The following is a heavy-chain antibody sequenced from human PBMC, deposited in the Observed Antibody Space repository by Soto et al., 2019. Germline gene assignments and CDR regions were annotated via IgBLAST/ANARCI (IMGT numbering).Heavy chain of an antibody. J-gene: IGHJ3*02. Sequence: GGSLRPSCAASGFTFSNAWMNWVRQGPGKGLEWVGRIKSKTDGGTTDYAAPVKGRFTISRDDSKNTLYLQMNSLKTEDTAVYYCTTPIVGATSGLAFDIWGQGTMVTVSS. CDR2: IKSKTDGGTT. CDR3: TTPIVGATSGLAFDI. D-gene: IGHD1-26*01. CDR1: GFTFSNAW. V-gene: IGHV3-15*07.